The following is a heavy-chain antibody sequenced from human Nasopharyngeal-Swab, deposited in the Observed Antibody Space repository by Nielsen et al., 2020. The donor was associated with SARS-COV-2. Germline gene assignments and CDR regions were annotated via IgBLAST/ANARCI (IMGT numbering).Heavy chain of an antibody. J-gene: IGHJ5*02. CDR2: INPNSGGT. CDR1: GYTFTRYY. Sequence: SVKVSCKASGYTFTRYYMHWVRQAPGQGLEWMGRINPNSGGTNYAQKFQGRVTMTRDTSISTAYMELSRLRSDDTAVYYCARVLYSSGGWFDPWGQGTLVTVSS. V-gene: IGHV1-2*06. D-gene: IGHD6-19*01. CDR3: ARVLYSSGGWFDP.